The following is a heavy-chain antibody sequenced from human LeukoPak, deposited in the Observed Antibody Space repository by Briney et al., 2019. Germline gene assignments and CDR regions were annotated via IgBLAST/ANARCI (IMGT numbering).Heavy chain of an antibody. V-gene: IGHV4-59*12. CDR3: ARDSHGYSSSSHLGY. J-gene: IGHJ4*02. Sequence: SETLSLTCTVSGDSINKYFWSWLRQSPGKGLEWIGYISHSGNTNYNPSLKSRVTISVDTSKNQFSLRLSSVTAADTAVYYCARDSHGYSSSSHLGYWGQGTLVTVSS. CDR2: ISHSGNT. D-gene: IGHD6-6*01. CDR1: GDSINKYF.